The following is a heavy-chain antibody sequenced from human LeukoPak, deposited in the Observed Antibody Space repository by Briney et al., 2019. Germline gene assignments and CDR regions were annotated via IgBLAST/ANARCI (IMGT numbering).Heavy chain of an antibody. CDR3: AKTEGGLPHNAFDI. V-gene: IGHV3-23*01. CDR1: RFTFSYYA. D-gene: IGHD3-16*01. CDR2: LSGSGGST. Sequence: GGSLRLSCAASRFTFSYYAMGWVRQAPGKGLEWVSALSGSGGSTYYTDSVKGRFTISRDNSKNTLYLQMNSLRAEDTAVYHCAKTEGGLPHNAFDIWGQGTMVTVSS. J-gene: IGHJ3*02.